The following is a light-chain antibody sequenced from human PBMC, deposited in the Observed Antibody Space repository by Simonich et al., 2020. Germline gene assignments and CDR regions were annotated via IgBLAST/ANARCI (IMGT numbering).Light chain of an antibody. CDR3: QSADSSGTYVV. CDR2: KDS. CDR1: ALPKQY. Sequence: SYELTQPPSVSVSPGQTARITCSGDALPKQYAYWYQQKPGQAPVRVIYKDSERPSVIPGRFSGSSSGTTVTLTISGVQAEDEADYYCQSADSSGTYVVFGGGTKLTVL. V-gene: IGLV3-25*03. J-gene: IGLJ2*01.